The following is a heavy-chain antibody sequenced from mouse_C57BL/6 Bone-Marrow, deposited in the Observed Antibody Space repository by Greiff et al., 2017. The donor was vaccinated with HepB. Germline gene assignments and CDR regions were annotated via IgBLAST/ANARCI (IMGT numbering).Heavy chain of an antibody. Sequence: DVQLQESGPGLVKPSQSLSLTCSVTGYSITSGYYWNWIRQFPGNKLEWMGYISYDGSNNYNPSLKNRISITRDTSKNQFFLKLNSVTTEDTATYYCATFYGSSPAWFAYWGQGTLVTASA. CDR1: GYSITSGYY. CDR2: ISYDGSN. D-gene: IGHD1-1*01. CDR3: ATFYGSSPAWFAY. V-gene: IGHV3-6*01. J-gene: IGHJ3*01.